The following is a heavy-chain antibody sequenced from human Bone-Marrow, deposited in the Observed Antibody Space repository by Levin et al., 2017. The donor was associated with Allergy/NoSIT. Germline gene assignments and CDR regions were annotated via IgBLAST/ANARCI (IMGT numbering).Heavy chain of an antibody. V-gene: IGHV3-23*01. Sequence: GGSLRLSCAASGFSVSDYGMSWVRQAPGKGLEWVSVISGSADNTYYADSVKGRFTISRDNSKNTLYLQMNSLRDEDPAVYYCAKGDNWNDGIFYWGQGTLVTVSS. D-gene: IGHD1-20*01. CDR2: ISGSADNT. J-gene: IGHJ4*02. CDR3: AKGDNWNDGIFY. CDR1: GFSVSDYG.